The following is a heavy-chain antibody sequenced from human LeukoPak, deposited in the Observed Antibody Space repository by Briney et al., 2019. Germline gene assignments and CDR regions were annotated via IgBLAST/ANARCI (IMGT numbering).Heavy chain of an antibody. CDR3: ARESELRYFDWLLYRASYFDY. D-gene: IGHD3-9*01. V-gene: IGHV1-18*01. CDR2: ISAYNGNT. CDR1: GYTFTSYG. J-gene: IGHJ4*02. Sequence: EASVKVSCKASGYTFTSYGISWVRQAPGQGLEWMGRISAYNGNTSYAQKLQGRVTMTTDTSTSTAYMELRSLRSDDTAVYYCARESELRYFDWLLYRASYFDYWGQGTLVTVSS.